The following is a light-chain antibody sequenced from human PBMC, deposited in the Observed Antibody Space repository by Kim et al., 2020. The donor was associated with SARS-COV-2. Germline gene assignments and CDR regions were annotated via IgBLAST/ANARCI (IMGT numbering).Light chain of an antibody. CDR3: SSYTSSSTLHV. CDR2: DVS. V-gene: IGLV2-14*03. J-gene: IGLJ1*01. CDR1: SSDFGGYNY. Sequence: HSITISCTGTSSDFGGYNYVSWYQQHPGKAPKLMIYDVSNRPSGVSNRFSGSKSGNTASLTISGLQAEDEADYYCSSYTSSSTLHVFGTGTKVTVL.